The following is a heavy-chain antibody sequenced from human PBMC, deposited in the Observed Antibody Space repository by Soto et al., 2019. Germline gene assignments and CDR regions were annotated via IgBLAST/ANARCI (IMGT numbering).Heavy chain of an antibody. V-gene: IGHV4-30-2*01. J-gene: IGHJ3*02. CDR2: IYHSGST. Sequence: LSLTCAVSGGSISSVGYSWSWIRQPPWKGLEWIGYIYHSGSTYYNPSLKSRVTISVDRSKNQFSLKLSSVTAADTAVYYCATRLYYYDSSGYYSGGAFDIWGQGTMVPVSS. D-gene: IGHD3-22*01. CDR1: GGSISSVGYS. CDR3: ATRLYYYDSSGYYSGGAFDI.